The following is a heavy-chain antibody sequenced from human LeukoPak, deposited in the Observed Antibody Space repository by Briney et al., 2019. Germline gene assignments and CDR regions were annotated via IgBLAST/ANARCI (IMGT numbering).Heavy chain of an antibody. J-gene: IGHJ4*02. CDR3: AKIGTVTTPEGDY. CDR1: GFTFSSYG. Sequence: GGSLRLSCAASGFTFSSYGMHWVRQAPGKGLEWVAVISYDGSNKYYADSVKGRFTISRDNSKNTLYQQMNSLRAEDTAVYYCAKIGTVTTPEGDYWGQGTLVTVSS. D-gene: IGHD4-11*01. V-gene: IGHV3-30*18. CDR2: ISYDGSNK.